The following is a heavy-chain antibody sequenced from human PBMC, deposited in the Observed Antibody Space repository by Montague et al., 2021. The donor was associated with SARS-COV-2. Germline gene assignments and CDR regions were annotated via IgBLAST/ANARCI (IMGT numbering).Heavy chain of an antibody. D-gene: IGHD3-9*01. CDR3: ASSGITLTGLDAFDI. V-gene: IGHV6-1*01. CDR1: GDSVSSQSVA. J-gene: IGHJ3*02. CDR2: TYYRSKWDS. Sequence: CAISGDSVSSQSVAWNWIRQSPSRGLEWLGRTYYRSKWDSDYAESVKRRLVITPDTSKNQVSLQLNSVIPEDTAAYFCASSGITLTGLDAFDIWGQGTMVTVSS.